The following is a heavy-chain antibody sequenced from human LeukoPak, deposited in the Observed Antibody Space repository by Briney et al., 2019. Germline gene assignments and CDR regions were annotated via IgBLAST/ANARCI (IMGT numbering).Heavy chain of an antibody. Sequence: GGSLRLSCAASGFTFSSYAMHWVRQAPGKGLEWVANIKQDGSDKSYVDSVKGRFTISRDNAKNSLFLQMNSLRVDDTAVYYCAKARPDYYDITGYPNYFDYWGQETLVAVSS. V-gene: IGHV3-7*01. D-gene: IGHD3-22*01. CDR2: IKQDGSDK. J-gene: IGHJ4*02. CDR3: AKARPDYYDITGYPNYFDY. CDR1: GFTFSSYA.